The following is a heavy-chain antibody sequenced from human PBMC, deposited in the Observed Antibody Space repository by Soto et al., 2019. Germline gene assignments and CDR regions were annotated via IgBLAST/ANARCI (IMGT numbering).Heavy chain of an antibody. V-gene: IGHV1-69*06. CDR3: AMGAPRDYFDY. D-gene: IGHD1-26*01. Sequence: SVKVSCKASGVTFSSYAISWVRQAPGQGLEWVGGIIPIFGTANYAQKFQGRVTITADKSTSTAYMELSSLRSEDTAVYYCAMGAPRDYFDYWGQGTLVTVSS. CDR2: IIPIFGTA. CDR1: GVTFSSYA. J-gene: IGHJ4*02.